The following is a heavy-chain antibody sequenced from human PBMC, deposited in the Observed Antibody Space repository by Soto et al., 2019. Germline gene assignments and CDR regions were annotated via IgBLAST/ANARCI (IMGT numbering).Heavy chain of an antibody. CDR3: ARYCSSTSCYTGNWFDP. V-gene: IGHV1-58*01. CDR1: GFTFTSSA. Sequence: GASVKVSCKASGFTFTSSAVQWVRQARGQRLEWIGWIVVGSGNTNYAQKFQERVTITRDMSTSTAYMELRSLRSDDTAVYYCARYCSSTSCYTGNWFDPWGQGTLVTVSS. J-gene: IGHJ5*02. CDR2: IVVGSGNT. D-gene: IGHD2-2*02.